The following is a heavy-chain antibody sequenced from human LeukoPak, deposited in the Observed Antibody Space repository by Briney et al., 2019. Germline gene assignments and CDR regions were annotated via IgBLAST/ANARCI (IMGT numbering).Heavy chain of an antibody. CDR1: GFTFRNYA. CDR3: ARVAYSSGWYDY. V-gene: IGHV3-30-3*01. D-gene: IGHD6-19*01. J-gene: IGHJ4*02. CDR2: ISYDGSNK. Sequence: PGRSLRLSRASSGFTFRNYAMHWVRPAPAKGLEWVAVISYDGSNKYYADSVKGRFTISRDNSKNKLYLQMNSLRAEDTAVYYCARVAYSSGWYDYWGQGTLVTVSS.